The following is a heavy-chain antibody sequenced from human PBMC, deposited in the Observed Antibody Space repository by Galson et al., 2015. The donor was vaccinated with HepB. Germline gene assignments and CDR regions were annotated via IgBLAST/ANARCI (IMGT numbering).Heavy chain of an antibody. Sequence: SLRLSCAASGFTFSDYYMSWIRQAPGKGLEWVSHISSVSSDTYYAHTKYADSVKGRFTISRDRTKNFVNLQMNSLSAEDTAVYYCARGSLDGNFHEAFDPWGQGTMVTVSS. D-gene: IGHD1-7*01. CDR2: ISSVSSDT. V-gene: IGHV3-11*05. CDR3: ARGSLDGNFHEAFDP. J-gene: IGHJ3*01. CDR1: GFTFSDYY.